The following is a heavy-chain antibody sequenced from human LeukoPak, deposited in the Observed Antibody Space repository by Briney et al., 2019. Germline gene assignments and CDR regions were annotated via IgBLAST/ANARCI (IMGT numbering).Heavy chain of an antibody. D-gene: IGHD4-11*01. J-gene: IGHJ6*03. CDR2: IYYSGST. Sequence: SETLSLTCTVSGGSISSYYWSWIRQPPGKGLEWIGYIYYSGSTNYHPSLKSRVTISVNTPKNHFSLKLTSVTPADPAVYYCARVTTGTGYYYMDVWGKGTTVTVSS. CDR3: ARVTTGTGYYYMDV. V-gene: IGHV4-59*12. CDR1: GGSISSYY.